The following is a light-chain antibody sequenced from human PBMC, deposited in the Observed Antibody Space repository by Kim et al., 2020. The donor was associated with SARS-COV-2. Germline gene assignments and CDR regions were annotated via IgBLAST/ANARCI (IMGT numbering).Light chain of an antibody. CDR1: NIGSKS. Sequence: APGKTARITCGGNNIGSKSVHWYQQKPGQAPVLVIYYDSDQPSGIPERFSGSNSGNTATLTISRVEAGDEADYYCQVWDSSSDHWVFGGGTQLTVL. CDR3: QVWDSSSDHWV. CDR2: YDS. V-gene: IGLV3-21*04. J-gene: IGLJ3*02.